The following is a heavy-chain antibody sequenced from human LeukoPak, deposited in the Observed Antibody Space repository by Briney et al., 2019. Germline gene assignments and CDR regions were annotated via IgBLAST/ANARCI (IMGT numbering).Heavy chain of an antibody. J-gene: IGHJ4*02. Sequence: KPSETLSLTCAVYGGSFRGYYWSWIRQPPGKGLDWIGEINHSGSTNYNPSLKSRVTISVDTSKNQFSLKLSSVTAADTAVYSCARGRYGDYERYFDYWGQGTLVTVSS. CDR1: GGSFRGYY. CDR2: INHSGST. V-gene: IGHV4-34*01. CDR3: ARGRYGDYERYFDY. D-gene: IGHD4-17*01.